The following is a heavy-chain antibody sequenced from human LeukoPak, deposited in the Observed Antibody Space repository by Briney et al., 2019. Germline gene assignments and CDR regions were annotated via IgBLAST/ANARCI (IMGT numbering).Heavy chain of an antibody. D-gene: IGHD1-14*01. J-gene: IGHJ4*02. CDR3: ARGITLDY. CDR1: GGSFSGYY. CDR2: INHSGST. Sequence: SETLSLTCAVYGGSFSGYYWSWIRQPPGKGLEWTGEINHSGSTNYNPSLKSRVTISVDTSKNQFSLKLSSVTAADTAVYYCARGITLDYWGQGTLVTVSS. V-gene: IGHV4-34*01.